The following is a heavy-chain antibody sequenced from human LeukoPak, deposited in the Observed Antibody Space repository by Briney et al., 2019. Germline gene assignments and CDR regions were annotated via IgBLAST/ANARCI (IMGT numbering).Heavy chain of an antibody. CDR3: ASGSRTSYYDSSGSAGGYYFDY. Sequence: GASVKVSFKASGYSFIGYYLHWVRQAPGQGLEWMGWINPNSGGTNFAQNFQGRVTMTRDTSISTAYMELSRLRSDDTAVYYCASGSRTSYYDSSGSAGGYYFDYWGQGTLVTVSS. J-gene: IGHJ4*02. CDR2: INPNSGGT. CDR1: GYSFIGYY. V-gene: IGHV1-2*02. D-gene: IGHD3-22*01.